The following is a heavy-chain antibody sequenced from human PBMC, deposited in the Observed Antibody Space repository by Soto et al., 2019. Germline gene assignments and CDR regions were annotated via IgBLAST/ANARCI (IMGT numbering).Heavy chain of an antibody. Sequence: QVQLVQSGAEVKKPGSSVKVSCKASGGTFSSYAISWVRQAPGQGLEWMGGIIPIFGTADYAQKFLGRVTITADESTLTAYMALSSLRSEDTAVYYCESQLTGDYYSYGMDVWGQGTTVTVSS. D-gene: IGHD7-27*01. V-gene: IGHV1-69*12. CDR2: IIPIFGTA. CDR1: GGTFSSYA. J-gene: IGHJ6*02. CDR3: ESQLTGDYYSYGMDV.